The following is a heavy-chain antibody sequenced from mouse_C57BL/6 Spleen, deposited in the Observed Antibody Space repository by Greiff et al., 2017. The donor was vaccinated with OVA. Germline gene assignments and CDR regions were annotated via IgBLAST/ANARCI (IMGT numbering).Heavy chain of an antibody. D-gene: IGHD1-1*01. CDR3: ARDGSSYVFAY. CDR2: ISDGGSYT. Sequence: EVQLVESGGGLVKPGGSLKLSCAASGFTFSSYAMSWVRQTPEKRLEWVATISDGGSYTYYPDNVKGRFTISRDNAKNNLYLQMSHLKSEDTAMYYCARDGSSYVFAYWGQGTLVTVSA. CDR1: GFTFSSYA. V-gene: IGHV5-4*01. J-gene: IGHJ3*01.